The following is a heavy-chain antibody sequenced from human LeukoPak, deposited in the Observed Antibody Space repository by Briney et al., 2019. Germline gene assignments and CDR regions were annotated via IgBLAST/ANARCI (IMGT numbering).Heavy chain of an antibody. D-gene: IGHD3-10*01. CDR3: AREGVTMVRGVIIGLDAFDI. CDR1: GGSISSGGYY. CDR2: IYYSGNT. V-gene: IGHV4-31*03. Sequence: PSETLSLTCTVSGGSISSGGYYWSWIRQHPGKGLEWIGYIYYSGNTYYNPSLKSRVTISVDTSKNQFSLKLSSVTAADTAVYYCAREGVTMVRGVIIGLDAFDIWGQGTMVTVSS. J-gene: IGHJ3*02.